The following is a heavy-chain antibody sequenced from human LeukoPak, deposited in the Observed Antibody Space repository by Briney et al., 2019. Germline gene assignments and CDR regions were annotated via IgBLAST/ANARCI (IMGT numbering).Heavy chain of an antibody. Sequence: SETLSLTCAVYGGSFSGYYWTWIRQPPGKGLEWIGEINHSGMSAYDPSLKSRVTISVDTSKNQFSLKLSSVTAADTAVYYCARGDFWSGSWYFDLWGRGTLVTVSS. CDR1: GGSFSGYY. D-gene: IGHD3-3*01. J-gene: IGHJ2*01. CDR2: INHSGMS. V-gene: IGHV4-34*01. CDR3: ARGDFWSGSWYFDL.